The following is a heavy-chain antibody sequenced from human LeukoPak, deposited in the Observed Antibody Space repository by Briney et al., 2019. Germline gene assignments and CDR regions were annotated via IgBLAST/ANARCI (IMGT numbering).Heavy chain of an antibody. CDR3: AKSGSSSPYYFDY. D-gene: IGHD6-13*01. CDR1: GFTFSSYA. J-gene: IGHJ4*02. V-gene: IGHV3-23*01. Sequence: GGSLRLACAASGFTFSSYAMTWVRQAPGKGLKWVSGISGSGGRTYYADSVKGRFTISRDNSKNTLFLQMNILRAEDTALYYCAKSGSSSPYYFDYWGQGTLVTVSS. CDR2: ISGSGGRT.